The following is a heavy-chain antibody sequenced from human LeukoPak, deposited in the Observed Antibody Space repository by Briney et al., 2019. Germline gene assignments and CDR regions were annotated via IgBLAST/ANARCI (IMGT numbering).Heavy chain of an antibody. D-gene: IGHD3-10*01. Sequence: GGYLRLSCAASGFTLSSHDMTWVRQAPGKGLDRVSSISSSGGSTHYADSVRGPFPISRDNSKNTLYLQMNSLRAEDTAVYFCARGGVDYYGSGTYYLMYYFDYWGQGALVTTSS. CDR3: ARGGVDYYGSGTYYLMYYFDY. J-gene: IGHJ4*02. V-gene: IGHV3-23*01. CDR2: ISSSGGST. CDR1: GFTLSSHD.